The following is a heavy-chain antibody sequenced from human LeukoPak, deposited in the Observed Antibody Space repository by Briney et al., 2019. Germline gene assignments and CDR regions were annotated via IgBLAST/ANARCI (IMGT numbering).Heavy chain of an antibody. D-gene: IGHD6-13*01. CDR3: SRSYYSSSWYYFDH. V-gene: IGHV3-64*01. Sequence: GGSLRLSCAASGFTFNSYTMVWVRQAPGKGLQFVSAISSNGGNTYSANSVQGRFTISRDNSKNMVFLQMGSLRADDTAVYFCSRSYYSSSWYYFDHWGQGTLVTVSS. CDR2: ISSNGGNT. J-gene: IGHJ4*02. CDR1: GFTFNSYT.